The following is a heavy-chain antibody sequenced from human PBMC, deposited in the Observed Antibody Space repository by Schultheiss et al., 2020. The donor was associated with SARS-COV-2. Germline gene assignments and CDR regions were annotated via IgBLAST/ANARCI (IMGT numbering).Heavy chain of an antibody. CDR2: IYYSGST. V-gene: IGHV4-39*07. CDR3: ARVDQDRFLEWVSFDY. D-gene: IGHD3-3*01. Sequence: SETLSLTCTVSGGSISSSSYYWGWIRQPPGKGLEWIGSIYYSGSTYYNPSLKSRVTISVDKSKNQFSLKLSSVTAADTAVYFCARVDQDRFLEWVSFDYWGRGTLVTVSS. J-gene: IGHJ4*02. CDR1: GGSISSSSYY.